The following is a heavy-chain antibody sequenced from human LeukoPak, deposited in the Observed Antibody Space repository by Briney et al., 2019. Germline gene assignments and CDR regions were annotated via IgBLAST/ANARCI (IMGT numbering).Heavy chain of an antibody. CDR1: GYTFTSYD. J-gene: IGHJ5*02. Sequence: ASVKVSCKASGYTFTSYDINWVRQATGQGLEWMGWMNPNSGNTGYAQKFQGRVTMTRNTSISTAYMELSSLRSEDTAVYYCARGLTYYDFWSGYNNWFDPWGQGTLVTVSS. D-gene: IGHD3-3*01. V-gene: IGHV1-8*01. CDR2: MNPNSGNT. CDR3: ARGLTYYDFWSGYNNWFDP.